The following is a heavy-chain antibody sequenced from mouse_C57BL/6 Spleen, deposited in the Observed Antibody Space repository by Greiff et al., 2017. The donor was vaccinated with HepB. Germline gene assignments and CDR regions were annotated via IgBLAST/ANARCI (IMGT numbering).Heavy chain of an antibody. Sequence: EVQLQQSGPELAKPGASVKISCKASGYTFTDYYMNWVKQSHGKSLEWIGDINPNNGGTSYNQKFKGKATLTVDKSSSTAYMELRSLTSEDSAVYYCARREITGTFAYWGQGTLVTVSA. CDR1: GYTFTDYY. CDR2: INPNNGGT. J-gene: IGHJ3*01. CDR3: ARREITGTFAY. D-gene: IGHD4-1*01. V-gene: IGHV1-26*01.